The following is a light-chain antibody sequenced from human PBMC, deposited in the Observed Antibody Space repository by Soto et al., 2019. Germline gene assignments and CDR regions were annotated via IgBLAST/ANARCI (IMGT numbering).Light chain of an antibody. CDR1: SSNIGAGYD. Sequence: QSVLTQPPSVSGAPGQRVTISCTGSSSNIGAGYDVPWYQQLPGTAPKLLIYGNSNRPSGVPDRFSGSKSGTSASLAITGLQAEDEADYYCQSSDSSLRGVVFGGGTKLTVL. J-gene: IGLJ3*02. CDR3: QSSDSSLRGVV. V-gene: IGLV1-40*01. CDR2: GNS.